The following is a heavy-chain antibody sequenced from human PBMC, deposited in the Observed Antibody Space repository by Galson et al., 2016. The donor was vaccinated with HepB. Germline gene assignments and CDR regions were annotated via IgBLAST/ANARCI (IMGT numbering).Heavy chain of an antibody. Sequence: SLRLSCAASGFTFSNYWMNWVRQAPGKGLEWVANIKQDGSEKYYADSVKGRFTISRDNAKTSLYLQMNSLRAEDTAVYYCARVGGPVPGYDFWSGYFNGGMDVWGQGTTVTVSS. V-gene: IGHV3-7*03. CDR3: ARVGGPVPGYDFWSGYFNGGMDV. D-gene: IGHD3-3*01. J-gene: IGHJ6*02. CDR2: IKQDGSEK. CDR1: GFTFSNYW.